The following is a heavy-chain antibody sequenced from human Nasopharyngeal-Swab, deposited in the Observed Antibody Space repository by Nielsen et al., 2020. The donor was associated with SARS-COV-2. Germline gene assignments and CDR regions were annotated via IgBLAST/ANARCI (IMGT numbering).Heavy chain of an antibody. D-gene: IGHD6-19*01. J-gene: IGHJ4*02. CDR3: ARGWYSGPDY. Sequence: ASLQISCKGSGYSFTSYWIAWVRQMPGKGLEWMGLIYPSDSETRYSPSFEGQVTISADKSISTAYLQWSSLKASDTAMYYCARGWYSGPDYWGQGTLVTVSS. V-gene: IGHV5-51*01. CDR1: GYSFTSYW. CDR2: IYPSDSET.